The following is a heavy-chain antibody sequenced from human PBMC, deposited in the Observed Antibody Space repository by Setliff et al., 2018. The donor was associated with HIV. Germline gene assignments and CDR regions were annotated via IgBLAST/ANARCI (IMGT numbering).Heavy chain of an antibody. V-gene: IGHV4-38-2*01. Sequence: PSETLSLTCAVSGYSINSAYYWGWIRQSPGKGLEWIGGFHHSGSSHYNPSPKRRVTISGQTAKNQFSLKLRSVTAADTAVYYCARQGAGYYYDSSDYYTGNGFDIWGQGTMVTVSS. CDR3: ARQGAGYYYDSSDYYTGNGFDI. CDR2: FHHSGSS. J-gene: IGHJ3*02. CDR1: GYSINSAYY. D-gene: IGHD3-22*01.